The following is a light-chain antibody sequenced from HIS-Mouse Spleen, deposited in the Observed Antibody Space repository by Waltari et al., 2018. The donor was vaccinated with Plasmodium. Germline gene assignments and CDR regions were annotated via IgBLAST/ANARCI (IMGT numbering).Light chain of an antibody. V-gene: IGLV3-10*01. CDR3: YSTDSSGNHRG. CDR1: ALPKKY. J-gene: IGLJ3*02. CDR2: EDS. Sequence: SYELTQPPSVSVSPGQTARITCSGDALPKKYAYWYQQKSGQAPVLVIYEDSKRPSGIPERFCGSSSGQMATWTISGAQVEDEADYYCYSTDSSGNHRGFGGGTKLTVL.